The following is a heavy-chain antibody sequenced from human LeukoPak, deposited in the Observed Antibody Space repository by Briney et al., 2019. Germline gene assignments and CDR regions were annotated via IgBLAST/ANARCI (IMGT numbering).Heavy chain of an antibody. CDR1: GGSISSYY. Sequence: SETLPLTCTVSGGSISSYYWSWIRQPPGKGLEWIGYIYYSGSTNYNPSLKSRVTISVDTSKNQFSLKLSSVTAADTAVYYCARVPVNIAVAGEFDYWGQGTLVTVSS. V-gene: IGHV4-59*12. CDR2: IYYSGST. D-gene: IGHD6-19*01. CDR3: ARVPVNIAVAGEFDY. J-gene: IGHJ4*02.